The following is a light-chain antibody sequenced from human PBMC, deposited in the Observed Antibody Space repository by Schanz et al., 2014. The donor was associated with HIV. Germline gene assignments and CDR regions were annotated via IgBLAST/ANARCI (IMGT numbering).Light chain of an antibody. J-gene: IGLJ1*01. V-gene: IGLV2-8*01. Sequence: QSVLTQPPSASGSPGQSVTISCTGTTSDIGGYNYVSWYQQHPDKAPQLLIYEVNMRPSGVPDRFSGSKSGNTASLTISGLQAEDEADYYCSSYTSSSTLYVFGTGTKLTVL. CDR2: EVN. CDR1: TSDIGGYNY. CDR3: SSYTSSSTLYV.